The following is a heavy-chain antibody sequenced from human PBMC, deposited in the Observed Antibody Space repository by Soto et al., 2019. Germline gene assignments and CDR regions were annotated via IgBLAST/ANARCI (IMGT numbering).Heavy chain of an antibody. CDR2: IYFTGST. V-gene: IGHV4-31*03. J-gene: IGHJ4*02. D-gene: IGHD6-25*01. CDR3: ARDWGSSGWPN. CDR1: GHSLSSGGYY. Sequence: QVQLQESGPGVVKPSETLTLTCTVSGHSLSSGGYYWSWIRQRPGKGLEWVGYIYFTGSTLYNPSLKSRLAISLDTSKNQFSLRLTSVTAADTAVYYCARDWGSSGWPNWGQGTLVTVS.